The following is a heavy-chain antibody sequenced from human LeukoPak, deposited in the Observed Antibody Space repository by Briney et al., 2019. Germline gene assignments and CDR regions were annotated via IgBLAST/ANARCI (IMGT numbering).Heavy chain of an antibody. J-gene: IGHJ4*02. V-gene: IGHV3-23*01. CDR2: ISGSGGST. CDR1: GFTFSSYG. Sequence: GGTLRLSCAASGFTFSSYGMSWVRQAPGKGLEWVSAISGSGGSTYYADSVKGRFTISRDNAKNSLYLQMNSLRAEDTALYYCAREKAGYGARYYYFDYWGQGTLVTVSS. CDR3: AREKAGYGARYYYFDY. D-gene: IGHD5-12*01.